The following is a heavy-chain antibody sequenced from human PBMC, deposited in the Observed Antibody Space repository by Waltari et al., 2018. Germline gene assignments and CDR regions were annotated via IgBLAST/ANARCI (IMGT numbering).Heavy chain of an antibody. J-gene: IGHJ5*02. CDR1: GGSFSGYY. Sequence: QVQLQQWGAGLLKPSETLSLTCAVYGGSFSGYYWSWIRQPPGKGLEWIGEINHSGSTNDNPSLKSRVTISVDTSKNQFSLKLSSVTAADTAVYYCASSPRKGYCSGGSCYAWNWFDPWGQGTLVTVSS. D-gene: IGHD2-15*01. V-gene: IGHV4-34*01. CDR3: ASSPRKGYCSGGSCYAWNWFDP. CDR2: INHSGST.